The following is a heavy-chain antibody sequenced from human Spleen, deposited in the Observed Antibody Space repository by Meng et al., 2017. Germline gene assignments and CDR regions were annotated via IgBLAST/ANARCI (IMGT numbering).Heavy chain of an antibody. J-gene: IGHJ5*02. Sequence: LLAGSGPGLVKPSGTLSLTCAVSGGSINSDNWWSWVRQPPGKGLEWIGEIYHSGSTNYNPSLKSRVTISVDTSQNQFSLKLSSVTAADTAVYFCAREPGGYGYVWFDPWGQGTLVTVSS. CDR1: GGSINSDNW. V-gene: IGHV4-4*02. D-gene: IGHD5-18*01. CDR3: AREPGGYGYVWFDP. CDR2: IYHSGST.